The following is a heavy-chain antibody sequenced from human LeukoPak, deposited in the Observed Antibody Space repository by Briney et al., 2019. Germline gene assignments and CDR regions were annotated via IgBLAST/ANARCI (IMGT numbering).Heavy chain of an antibody. CDR3: AHHSGSYHGAFDI. CDR2: INAGNGNT. D-gene: IGHD1-26*01. Sequence: RASVKVSCKASGYTFTSYAMHWVRQAPGQRLEWMGWINAGNGNTKYSQKFQGRVTITRDTSASTAYMELSSLRSEDTAVYYCAHHSGSYHGAFDIWGQGTMVTVSS. V-gene: IGHV1-3*01. CDR1: GYTFTSYA. J-gene: IGHJ3*02.